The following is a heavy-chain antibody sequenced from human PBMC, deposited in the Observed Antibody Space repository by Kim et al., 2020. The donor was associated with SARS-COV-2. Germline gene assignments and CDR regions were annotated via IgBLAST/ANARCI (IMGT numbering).Heavy chain of an antibody. V-gene: IGHV4-59*08. D-gene: IGHD3-10*01. CDR3: ARQPSLYYYGSGSMDV. Sequence: SETLSLTCTVSGGSISSYYWSWIRQPPGKGLEWIGYIYYSGSTNYNPSLKSRDTISVDTSKNQFSLKLSSVTAADTAVYYCARQPSLYYYGSGSMDVWGQGTTVTVSS. CDR1: GGSISSYY. CDR2: IYYSGST. J-gene: IGHJ6*02.